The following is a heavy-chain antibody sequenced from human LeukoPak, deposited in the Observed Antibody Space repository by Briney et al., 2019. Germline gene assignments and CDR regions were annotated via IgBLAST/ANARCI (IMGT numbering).Heavy chain of an antibody. CDR2: IYYSGST. D-gene: IGHD6-19*01. CDR1: GGSISSSNFY. V-gene: IGHV4-39*06. Sequence: SETLSLTCTVSGGSISSSNFYWGWIRQPPGEGLEWIGSIYYSGSTYYNPSLKSRVTISVDTSKNQFPLKLSSVTAADTAVYYCAREEGYSSGWPFDYWGQGTLVAVSS. J-gene: IGHJ4*02. CDR3: AREEGYSSGWPFDY.